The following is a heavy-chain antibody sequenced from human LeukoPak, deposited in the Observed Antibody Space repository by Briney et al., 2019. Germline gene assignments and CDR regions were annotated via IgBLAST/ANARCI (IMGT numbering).Heavy chain of an antibody. D-gene: IGHD3-22*01. Sequence: GGSLRLSCAASGFTFSIYAMSWVRQAPGKGLEWVSASVISGGGSTYYADSVKGRFTISRDNSKNALFLQMNSLRADDTAVYYCAKGRYDSSGYFHFDSWGQGTLVTVSS. CDR2: SVISGGGST. CDR3: AKGRYDSSGYFHFDS. CDR1: GFTFSIYA. J-gene: IGHJ4*02. V-gene: IGHV3-23*01.